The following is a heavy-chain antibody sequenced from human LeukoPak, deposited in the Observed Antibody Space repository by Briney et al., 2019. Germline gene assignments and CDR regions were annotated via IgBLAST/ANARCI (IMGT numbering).Heavy chain of an antibody. CDR3: ARDHRYSYYYYGMDV. J-gene: IGHJ6*02. Sequence: QPGGSLRLSCAASGFTFSSYWMSWVRQAPGKGLEWVANIKQDGSEKYYVDSVKGRFTISRDNAKNSLYLQMNSLRAEDTAVYYCARDHRYSYYYYGMDVWGQGTTVTVSS. CDR2: IKQDGSEK. CDR1: GFTFSSYW. V-gene: IGHV3-7*01. D-gene: IGHD5-18*01.